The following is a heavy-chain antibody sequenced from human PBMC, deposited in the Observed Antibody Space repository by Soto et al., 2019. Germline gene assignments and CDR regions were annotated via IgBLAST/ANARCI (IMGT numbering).Heavy chain of an antibody. V-gene: IGHV3-48*02. D-gene: IGHD2-15*01. CDR2: ISSSGSTI. J-gene: IGHJ3*02. CDR3: AREGGRHCSPSRCYNAFDI. CDR1: GFPFSAFS. Sequence: LRLSCASSGFPFSAFSMNWVRQAPGKGLEWVAYISSSGSTIYYADSVKGRFAISRDNAKTSLYLQMDSLRDEDTAVYYCAREGGRHCSPSRCYNAFDIWGQGTTVTVSS.